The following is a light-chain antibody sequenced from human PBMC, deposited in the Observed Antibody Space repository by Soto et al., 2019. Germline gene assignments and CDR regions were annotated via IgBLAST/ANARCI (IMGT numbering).Light chain of an antibody. CDR3: QVWDSSSAAFV. J-gene: IGLJ1*01. V-gene: IGLV3-21*04. Sequence: SYDLTQPPSVSVAPGKTARITCGGNNIGSKSVHWYQQKPGQAPVLVIYYDSDRPSGIPERFSGSNSGNTATLTISRVEAGDEADYYCQVWDSSSAAFVFGTGTKVTVL. CDR2: YDS. CDR1: NIGSKS.